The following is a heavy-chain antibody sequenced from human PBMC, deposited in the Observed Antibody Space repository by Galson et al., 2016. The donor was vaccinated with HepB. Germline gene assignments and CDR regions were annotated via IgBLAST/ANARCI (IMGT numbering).Heavy chain of an antibody. CDR1: GFTFSDYV. D-gene: IGHD6-13*01. J-gene: IGHJ4*02. CDR3: AKPRSSGWYEFDY. CDR2: ITGSGDTT. V-gene: IGHV3-23*01. Sequence: SLRLSCAASGFTFSDYVMSWVRQAPGKGLEWVSVITGSGDTTYYAGSVEGRFTISRDNSKNTLFLQMNSLRAEDTAIYYCAKPRSSGWYEFDYWGQGTLVTVSS.